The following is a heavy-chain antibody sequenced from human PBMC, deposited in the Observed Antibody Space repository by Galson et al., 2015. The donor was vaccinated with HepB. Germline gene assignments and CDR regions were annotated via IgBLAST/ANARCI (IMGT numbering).Heavy chain of an antibody. Sequence: SLRLSCAASGFTFSSYSMNWVRQAPGKGLEWVSSISGSSSYIYYADSVKGRFTISRDNAKNSLYLQMNSLRAEDTAVYYCARDGYPPGGFDYWGQGTLVTVSS. CDR1: GFTFSSYS. CDR3: ARDGYPPGGFDY. CDR2: ISGSSSYI. J-gene: IGHJ4*02. D-gene: IGHD5-12*01. V-gene: IGHV3-21*01.